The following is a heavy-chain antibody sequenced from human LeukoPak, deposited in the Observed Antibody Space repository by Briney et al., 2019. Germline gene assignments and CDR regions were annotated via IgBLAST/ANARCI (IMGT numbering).Heavy chain of an antibody. Sequence: PSETLSLTCTVSGGSISSYYWSWIRQPAGKGLEWIGRIYTSGSTNYNPSLKSRVTMSVDTSKNQFSLQLNSVIPDDTAVYFCARGQRQVDRYYYRHYGMDVWGQGTTVTVSS. CDR3: ARGQRQVDRYYYRHYGMDV. CDR1: GGSISSYY. CDR2: IYTSGST. J-gene: IGHJ6*02. D-gene: IGHD6-25*01. V-gene: IGHV4-4*07.